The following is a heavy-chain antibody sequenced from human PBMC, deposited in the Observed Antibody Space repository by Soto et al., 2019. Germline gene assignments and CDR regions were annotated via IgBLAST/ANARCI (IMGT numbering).Heavy chain of an antibody. D-gene: IGHD6-19*01. CDR2: ISAYNGNT. CDR1: GYTFTSYG. J-gene: IGHJ4*02. V-gene: IGHV1-18*01. CDR3: ASKQWLVPVGFDY. Sequence: PSVKVSCKASGYTFTSYGISWVRQAPGQGLEWMGWISAYNGNTNYAQKLQGRVTMTTDTSTSTAYMGLRSLRADDTAVYSCASKQWLVPVGFDYWGQGTLGTVSP.